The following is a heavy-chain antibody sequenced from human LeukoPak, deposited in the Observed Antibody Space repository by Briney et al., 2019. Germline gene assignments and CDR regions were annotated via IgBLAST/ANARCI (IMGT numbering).Heavy chain of an antibody. D-gene: IGHD3-10*01. Sequence: PGGSLRLSCAASGFTVSSNYMTWVRQAPGKGLEWVSVIYKNAITYHADTVKGRFTISRDNAKNMLYLQMNSLRADDTAVYYCARSLRVRGVPDYMDVWGKGTRSSSP. CDR2: IYKNAIT. J-gene: IGHJ6*03. V-gene: IGHV3-53*01. CDR3: ARSLRVRGVPDYMDV. CDR1: GFTVSSNY.